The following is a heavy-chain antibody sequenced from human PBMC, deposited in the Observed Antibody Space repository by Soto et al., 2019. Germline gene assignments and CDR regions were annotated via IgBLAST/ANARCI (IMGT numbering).Heavy chain of an antibody. V-gene: IGHV3-23*01. Sequence: GGSLRLSCAVSGFTFSNYAISWVRQAPGKGLEWVSIISGGGDTSYYADSVKGRFTISRDNAKNSLYLQMNSLRAEDTAVYYCARAIQSGYCSSTSCLNWFDPWGQGTLVTVSS. CDR3: ARAIQSGYCSSTSCLNWFDP. D-gene: IGHD2-2*03. CDR2: ISGGGDTS. J-gene: IGHJ5*02. CDR1: GFTFSNYA.